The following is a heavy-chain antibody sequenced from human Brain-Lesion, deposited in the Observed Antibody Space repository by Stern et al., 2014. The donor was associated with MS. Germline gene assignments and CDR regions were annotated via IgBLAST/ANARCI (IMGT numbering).Heavy chain of an antibody. CDR3: ARGVGDY. CDR1: GFNFSSYW. J-gene: IGHJ4*02. Sequence: EVQLVESGGGLVQPGGSLRLSCAASGFNFSSYWMHWVRQFPEKGLFWVSQIKPDGSHTSYADSVKGPFSISRDNIRNMLYLRMARLRAEDTAVYYCARGVGDYWGQGARVTVSS. D-gene: IGHD3-16*01. CDR2: IKPDGSHT. V-gene: IGHV3-74*01.